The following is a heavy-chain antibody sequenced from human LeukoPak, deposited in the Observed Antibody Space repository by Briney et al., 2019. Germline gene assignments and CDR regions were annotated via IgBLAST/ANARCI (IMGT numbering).Heavy chain of an antibody. CDR3: ARGGNGGNSLDY. D-gene: IGHD4-23*01. CDR1: GFTFSSYW. J-gene: IGHJ4*02. CDR2: IYIDGTTT. Sequence: GGSLRLSCAGSGFTFSSYWMHWVRQGGGKELAWVSRIYIDGTTTSYADSVRGRFTISRDNAKNTLYLQMNSLRAEDTAVYYCARGGNGGNSLDYWGQGALITVSS. V-gene: IGHV3-74*01.